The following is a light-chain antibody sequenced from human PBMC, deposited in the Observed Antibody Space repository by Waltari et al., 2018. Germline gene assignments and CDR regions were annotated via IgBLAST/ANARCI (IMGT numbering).Light chain of an antibody. J-gene: IGLJ3*02. V-gene: IGLV4-69*02. CDR2: VNSDGSH. CDR1: SGHSSNI. Sequence: QLVLTQSPSASASLGASVKPPCPLASGHSSNIDPGPQQHPGEGPRYVMKVNSDGSHSKGDEIPERFSGSSSGAERYLTISSVQSEEEADYYCETGGHGTWVFGGGTKLTVL. CDR3: ETGGHGTWV.